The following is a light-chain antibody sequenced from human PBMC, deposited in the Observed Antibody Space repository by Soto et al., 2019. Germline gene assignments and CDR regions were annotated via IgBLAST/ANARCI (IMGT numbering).Light chain of an antibody. Sequence: DIVMTQAPLSLPVTPGEPASISCRSSQSLLHRDGNNHLDWYLQKPVQSPQLLIYEASKRASGVPDRFSGSGSGTDFTLKISRVEAEDVGVYHCMQALNPPPTFGGGTKVEIK. CDR3: MQALNPPPT. CDR2: EAS. CDR1: QSLLHRDGNNH. J-gene: IGKJ4*01. V-gene: IGKV2-28*01.